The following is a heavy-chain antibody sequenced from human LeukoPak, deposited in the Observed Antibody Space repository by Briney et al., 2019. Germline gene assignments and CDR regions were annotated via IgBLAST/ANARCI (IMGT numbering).Heavy chain of an antibody. CDR2: IYYSGST. CDR3: ARDLLLWFGELLDDAFDI. Sequence: SETLSLTCTVSGGSISSSSYYWGWIRQPPGKGLEWIGSIYYSGSTYYNPSLKSRVTISVDTSKNQFSLKLSSVTAADTAVYYCARDLLLWFGELLDDAFDIWGQGTMVTVSS. V-gene: IGHV4-39*07. D-gene: IGHD3-10*01. CDR1: GGSISSSSYY. J-gene: IGHJ3*02.